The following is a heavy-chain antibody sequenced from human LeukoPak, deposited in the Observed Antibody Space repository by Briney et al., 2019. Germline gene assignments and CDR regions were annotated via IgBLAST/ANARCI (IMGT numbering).Heavy chain of an antibody. CDR2: IRYDRSNR. CDR1: GVTFSSYA. Sequence: GGSLRLSCAASGVTFSSYAMHWVRQAPGQGLEWVAFIRYDRSNRSYEDAVKGQFTISRANSKNTLYLQMNRLRVEATAAYYCAKALGYQLPNGDRFDPWGQGTLVTVSS. CDR3: AKALGYQLPNGDRFDP. J-gene: IGHJ5*02. D-gene: IGHD2-2*01. V-gene: IGHV3-30*02.